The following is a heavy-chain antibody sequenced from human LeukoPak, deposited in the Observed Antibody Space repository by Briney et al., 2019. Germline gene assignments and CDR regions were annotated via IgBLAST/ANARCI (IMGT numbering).Heavy chain of an antibody. CDR1: GFTVSSNY. V-gene: IGHV3-53*01. CDR3: ASVVEMATWDAFDI. Sequence: GGSLRLSCAASGFTVSSNYMSWVRQAPGKGLEWVSVIYSGGSTYYADSVKGRFTIFRDNSKNTLYLQMNSLRAEDTAVYYCASVVEMATWDAFDIWGQGTMVTVSS. J-gene: IGHJ3*02. D-gene: IGHD5-24*01. CDR2: IYSGGST.